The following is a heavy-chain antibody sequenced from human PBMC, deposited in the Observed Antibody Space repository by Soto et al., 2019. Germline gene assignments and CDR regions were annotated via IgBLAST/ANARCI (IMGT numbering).Heavy chain of an antibody. D-gene: IGHD3-3*01. CDR1: GGTFSSYA. CDR3: ARYYDFGPSGMDV. V-gene: IGHV1-69*12. Sequence: QVQLVQSGAEVKKPGSSVKVSCKASGGTFSSYAISLVRQAPGQALEWMGGIIPIFGTANYAQKFQGRVTITADETTSTAYMELSGLKSEDTAVYYCARYYDFGPSGMDVWGQGTTVTVPS. J-gene: IGHJ6*02. CDR2: IIPIFGTA.